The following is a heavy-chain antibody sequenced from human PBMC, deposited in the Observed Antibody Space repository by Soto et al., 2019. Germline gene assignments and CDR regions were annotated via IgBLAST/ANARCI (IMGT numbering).Heavy chain of an antibody. CDR1: GFTFSSYA. V-gene: IGHV3-30-3*01. CDR3: ARDDYYDSSGYANDAFDI. J-gene: IGHJ3*02. Sequence: LRLSCAASGFTFSSYAMHWVRQAPGKGLEWVAVISYDGSNKYYADSVKGRFTISGDNAKNSLYLQMNSLRAEDTAVYYCARDDYYDSSGYANDAFDIWGQGTMVTVSS. D-gene: IGHD3-22*01. CDR2: ISYDGSNK.